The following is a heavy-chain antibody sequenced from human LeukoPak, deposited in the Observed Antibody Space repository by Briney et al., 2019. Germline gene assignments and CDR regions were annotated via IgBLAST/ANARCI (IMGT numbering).Heavy chain of an antibody. D-gene: IGHD1-26*01. Sequence: PGRSLRLSCAASGFTFSSYAMHWVRQAPGKGLEWVAVISYDGSNKYYADSVKGRFTISRDNSKNTLYLQINSLRAEDTAVYYCARSSGSYYSLFDYWGQGTLVTVSS. CDR3: ARSSGSYYSLFDY. J-gene: IGHJ4*02. CDR1: GFTFSSYA. V-gene: IGHV3-30-3*01. CDR2: ISYDGSNK.